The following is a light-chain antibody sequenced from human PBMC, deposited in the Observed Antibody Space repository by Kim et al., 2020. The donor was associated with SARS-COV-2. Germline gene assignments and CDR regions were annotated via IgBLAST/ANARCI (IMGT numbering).Light chain of an antibody. CDR2: QDN. V-gene: IGLV3-1*01. CDR3: QAWDSSTAV. CDR1: KLGDKY. J-gene: IGLJ2*01. Sequence: SYELTQPPSVSVSPGQTASITCSGDKLGDKYACWYQQKPGQSPVLVIYQDNKRPSGIPERFSGSNSGNTATLTISGTQAMDEADYYCQAWDSSTAVFCGGTQLTVL.